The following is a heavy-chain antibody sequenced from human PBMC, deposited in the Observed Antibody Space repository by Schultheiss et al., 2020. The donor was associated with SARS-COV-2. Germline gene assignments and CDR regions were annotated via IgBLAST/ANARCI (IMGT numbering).Heavy chain of an antibody. CDR2: IDWDDDK. V-gene: IGHV2-70*11. CDR3: ARMDSSGWYFFDY. Sequence: QTLSLTCTFSGFSLSTSGMCVSWIRQPPGKALEWLARIDWDDDKYYSTSLKTRLTISKDTSKNQVVLTMTNMDPVDTATYYCARMDSSGWYFFDYWGQGTLVTVSS. D-gene: IGHD6-19*01. CDR1: GFSLSTSGMC. J-gene: IGHJ4*02.